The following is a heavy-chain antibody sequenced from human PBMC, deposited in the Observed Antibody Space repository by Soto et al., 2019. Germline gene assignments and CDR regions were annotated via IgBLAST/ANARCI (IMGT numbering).Heavy chain of an antibody. D-gene: IGHD5-12*01. CDR1: GYTFTSYA. V-gene: IGHV1-3*01. Sequence: GASVKVSCKASGYTFTSYAMHWVRQAPGQRLEWMGWINAGNGNTNYAQKFQGWVTMTRDTSISTAYMELSRLRSDDTAVYYCARAYSGYDYYYYYGMDVWGQGTTVTVSS. CDR3: ARAYSGYDYYYYYGMDV. CDR2: INAGNGNT. J-gene: IGHJ6*02.